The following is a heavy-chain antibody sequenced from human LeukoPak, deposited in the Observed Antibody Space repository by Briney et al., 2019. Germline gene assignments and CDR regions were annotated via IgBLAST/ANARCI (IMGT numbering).Heavy chain of an antibody. V-gene: IGHV3-23*01. D-gene: IGHD3-3*01. CDR3: AKDHNDFWSGYPPN. J-gene: IGHJ4*02. CDR1: GFTFTSFA. CDR2: IGGSGGVT. Sequence: GGSLRLSCAASGFTFTSFALTWARQAPGKGLEWVSAIGGSGGVTYYADSVRGRFTISRDNSKNTLYLQMNSLRADDTAVYYCAKDHNDFWSGYPPNWGQGTLVTVSS.